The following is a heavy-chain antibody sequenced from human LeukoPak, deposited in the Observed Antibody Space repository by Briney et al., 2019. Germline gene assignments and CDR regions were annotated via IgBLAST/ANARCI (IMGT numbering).Heavy chain of an antibody. CDR2: IYYSGST. J-gene: IGHJ3*02. Sequence: SETLSLTCTVSGGSIRRYYWSWIRQPPGKGLEWIGYIYYSGSTNYNPSLKSRVTISVDTSKNQSSLKLSSVTAADTAVYYCARLYAPGAFDIWGQGTMVTVSS. D-gene: IGHD5/OR15-5a*01. V-gene: IGHV4-59*01. CDR3: ARLYAPGAFDI. CDR1: GGSIRRYY.